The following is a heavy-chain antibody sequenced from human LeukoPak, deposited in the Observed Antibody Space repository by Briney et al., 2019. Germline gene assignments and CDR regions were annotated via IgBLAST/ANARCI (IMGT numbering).Heavy chain of an antibody. Sequence: PGGSLRLSCAASEFTLSGYWMHWVRQAPGKGLVWVSRISPDGSTTNYADCVRGRFTISRDNAKNTLYLQMSSLRADDTAVYYCARASANNYGLFDYWGQGTLVTVSS. CDR3: ARASANNYGLFDY. CDR2: ISPDGSTT. D-gene: IGHD5-18*01. CDR1: EFTLSGYW. J-gene: IGHJ4*02. V-gene: IGHV3-74*01.